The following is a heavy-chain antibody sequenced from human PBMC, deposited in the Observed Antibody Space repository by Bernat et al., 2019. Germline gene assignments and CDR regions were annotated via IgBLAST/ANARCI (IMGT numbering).Heavy chain of an antibody. D-gene: IGHD6-13*01. J-gene: IGHJ4*02. CDR2: ISAGGGST. CDR3: EKVYSSSSYVPDY. Sequence: EVQLLESGGGLVQPGGSLRLSCAASGFTFSSYAMSWVRQAPGKGLEWVSAISAGGGSTYHADSVKGRFTISRDNSKNTLFLQMNSLRAEDTALYYCEKVYSSSSYVPDYWGQGTLVTVSS. V-gene: IGHV3-23*01. CDR1: GFTFSSYA.